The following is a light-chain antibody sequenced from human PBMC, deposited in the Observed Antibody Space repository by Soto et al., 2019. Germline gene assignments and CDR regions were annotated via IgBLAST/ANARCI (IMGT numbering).Light chain of an antibody. J-gene: IGKJ5*01. CDR2: GAS. CDR3: QQYNNWPPIT. CDR1: QSVSSN. V-gene: IGKV3-15*01. Sequence: EIVMTQSPATLSVSPGERATISCRASQSVSSNLAWYQQKPGQAPKLLIYGASTRAPGIPARFSGSGSGPEFTLTISSLQSEDFAVYYCQQYNNWPPITFGQGTRLEIK.